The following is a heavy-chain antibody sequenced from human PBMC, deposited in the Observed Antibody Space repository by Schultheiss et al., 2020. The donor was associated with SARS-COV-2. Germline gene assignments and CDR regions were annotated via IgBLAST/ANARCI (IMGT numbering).Heavy chain of an antibody. V-gene: IGHV5-51*01. CDR2: IYPGDSDT. CDR3: ATTRGYSYGKDAFDI. J-gene: IGHJ3*02. D-gene: IGHD5-18*01. CDR1: GYSFTTYW. Sequence: GESLKISCKGFGYSFTTYWIAWVREMPGEGPEWMGLIYPGDSDTRYSPSFQGQVTISADKSISTAYLQWSSLKASDTAMYYCATTRGYSYGKDAFDIWGQGTMVTVSS.